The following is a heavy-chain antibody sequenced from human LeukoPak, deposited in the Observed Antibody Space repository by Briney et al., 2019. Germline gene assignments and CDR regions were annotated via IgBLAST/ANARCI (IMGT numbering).Heavy chain of an antibody. V-gene: IGHV4-61*02. CDR1: GGSISSGSYY. J-gene: IGHJ6*03. CDR2: IYYSGST. Sequence: SQTLSLTCTVSGGSISSGSYYWSWIRQPAGKGLEWIGRIYYSGSTYYNPSLKSRVTISVDTSKNQFSLKLSSVTAADTAVYYCTTRAYYMDVWGKGTTVTISS. CDR3: TTRAYYMDV. D-gene: IGHD1-14*01.